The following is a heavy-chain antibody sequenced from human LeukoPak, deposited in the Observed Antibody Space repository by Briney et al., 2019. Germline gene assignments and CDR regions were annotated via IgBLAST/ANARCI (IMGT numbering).Heavy chain of an antibody. CDR3: ISDSYMAS. Sequence: GGSLRLSCAASGFSFSRAWMSWVRQAPGKGLEWVGRMRNKADSYATTYAAPVKGRFTISRDDSKNTAYLQINSLETEDTAVYYCISDSYMASWGQGTLVTVSS. J-gene: IGHJ5*02. D-gene: IGHD2-21*02. CDR1: GFSFSRAW. CDR2: MRNKADSYAT. V-gene: IGHV3-73*01.